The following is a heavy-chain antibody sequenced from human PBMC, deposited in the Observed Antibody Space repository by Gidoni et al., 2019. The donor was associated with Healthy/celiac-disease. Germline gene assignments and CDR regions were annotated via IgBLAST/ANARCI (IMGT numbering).Heavy chain of an antibody. V-gene: IGHV3-66*02. D-gene: IGHD2-2*01. Sequence: EVQLVESGGGLVQPGGSLRLSCAASGFTVSSNYMSWVRQAPGKGLEWVSVIYSGGSTYYADSVKGRFTISRDNSKNTLYLQMNSLRAEDTAVYYCARGGDIVVVPAATYFDYWGQGTLVTVSS. CDR1: GFTVSSNY. CDR3: ARGGDIVVVPAATYFDY. CDR2: IYSGGST. J-gene: IGHJ4*02.